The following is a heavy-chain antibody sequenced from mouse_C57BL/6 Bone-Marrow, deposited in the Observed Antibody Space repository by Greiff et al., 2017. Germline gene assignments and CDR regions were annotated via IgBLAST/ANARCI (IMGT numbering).Heavy chain of an antibody. D-gene: IGHD2-2*01. CDR3: SKHVAFNYGWFDY. J-gene: IGHJ4*01. CDR2: IWGGGST. Sequence: VKLMESGPGLVAPSQSLSITCTVSGISLTSYGVDWVRQPPGKGLEWLGVIWGGGSTNYNSAIMSRLSISKDNSKSQVFLKMNSLQTDDTAMYDYSKHVAFNYGWFDYWGQGTSVPVSS. CDR1: GISLTSYG. V-gene: IGHV2-9*01.